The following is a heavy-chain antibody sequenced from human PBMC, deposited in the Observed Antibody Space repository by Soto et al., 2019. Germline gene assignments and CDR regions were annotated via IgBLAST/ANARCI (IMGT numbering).Heavy chain of an antibody. V-gene: IGHV3-30*03. CDR1: GFTLSGHG. D-gene: IGHD3-10*01. Sequence: QVQLVASGGGVVQPGRSLSLSCAASGFTLSGHGLHWVRQAPGKGLEWVAVVTHDGTERHYQDSVKGRFTITRDISKNTFYLQMNSLRVEDTAMYYCAREKNSGYSRTVDYWGQGTLVTVSS. J-gene: IGHJ4*02. CDR2: VTHDGTER. CDR3: AREKNSGYSRTVDY.